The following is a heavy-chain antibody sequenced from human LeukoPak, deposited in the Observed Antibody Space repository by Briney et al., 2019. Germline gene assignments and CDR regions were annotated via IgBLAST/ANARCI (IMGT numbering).Heavy chain of an antibody. Sequence: GGSLRLSCAASGFTFSTYTMNWVRQAPGKGLEWVSHISSSSSTIYYADSVKGRFTISRDNAKNSLYMQMNSLRVEDTAVYYCARGLRLYDFDYWGQGTLVTVSS. CDR3: ARGLRLYDFDY. CDR1: GFTFSTYT. D-gene: IGHD5/OR15-5a*01. V-gene: IGHV3-48*04. CDR2: ISSSSSTI. J-gene: IGHJ4*02.